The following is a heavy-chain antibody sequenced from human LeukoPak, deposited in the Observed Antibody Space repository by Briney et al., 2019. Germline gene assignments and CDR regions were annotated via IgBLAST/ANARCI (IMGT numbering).Heavy chain of an antibody. CDR3: MSPMTTVPSRDY. Sequence: GGSLKLSCAASGFTFSGSDMHWVRQASGKGLEWVGRIRSKANSYATTYAASVKGRFTIPRDDSKNTAYLQMNSLKTEDTAVYYCMSPMTTVPSRDYWGQGTLVTVSS. V-gene: IGHV3-73*01. CDR1: GFTFSGSD. J-gene: IGHJ4*02. CDR2: IRSKANSYAT. D-gene: IGHD4-17*01.